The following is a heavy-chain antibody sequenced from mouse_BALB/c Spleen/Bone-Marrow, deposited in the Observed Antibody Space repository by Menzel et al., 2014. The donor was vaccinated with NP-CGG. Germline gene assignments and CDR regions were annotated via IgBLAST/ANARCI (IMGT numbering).Heavy chain of an antibody. V-gene: IGHV1-22*01. CDR1: GYTFTEYT. D-gene: IGHD6-1*01. Sequence: VQLKESGPELVKPGASVKISCKTSGYTFTEYTMHWVKQSHGKSLEWIGGINPNNGATSYNQKFKGKATLTVDKSSSTAYMELRSLTSEDSAVYFCARRQFGPARFAYWGQGTLVTVSA. CDR3: ARRQFGPARFAY. CDR2: INPNNGAT. J-gene: IGHJ3*01.